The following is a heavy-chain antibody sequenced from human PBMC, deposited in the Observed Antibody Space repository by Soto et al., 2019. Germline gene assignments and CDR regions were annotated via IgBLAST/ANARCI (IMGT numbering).Heavy chain of an antibody. D-gene: IGHD3-10*02. V-gene: IGHV6-1*01. CDR1: GDSVSSNSAA. CDR3: ARDLRSGLGMLSEGYFDY. J-gene: IGHJ4*02. CDR2: TYYRSKWYN. Sequence: SQTLSLTCAISGDSVSSNSAAWNWIRQSPSRGLEWLGRTYYRSKWYNDYAVSVKSRITINPDTSKNQFSLQLNSVTPEDTAVYYWARDLRSGLGMLSEGYFDYWGQGTLVTVSS.